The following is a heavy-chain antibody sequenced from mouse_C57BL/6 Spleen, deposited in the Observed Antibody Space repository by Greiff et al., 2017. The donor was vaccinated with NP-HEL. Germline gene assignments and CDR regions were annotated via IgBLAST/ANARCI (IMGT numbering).Heavy chain of an antibody. D-gene: IGHD1-1*01. Sequence: EVQLQQSGPELVKPGASVKISCKASGYTFTDYYMNWVKQSHGKSLEWIGDINPNNGGTSYNQKFKGKATLTVDKSSSTAYMELRSLTSEDSAVYYCARDYGSGGDYWGQGTTLTVSS. CDR3: ARDYGSGGDY. CDR2: INPNNGGT. J-gene: IGHJ2*01. CDR1: GYTFTDYY. V-gene: IGHV1-26*01.